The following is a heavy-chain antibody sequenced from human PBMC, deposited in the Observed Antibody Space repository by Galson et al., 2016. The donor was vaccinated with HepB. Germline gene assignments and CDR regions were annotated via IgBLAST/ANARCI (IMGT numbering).Heavy chain of an antibody. J-gene: IGHJ4*02. V-gene: IGHV3-23*01. Sequence: SLRLSCAASGFIFSAYAMSWVRQAPGKGLDWVSAISGSGYTTYYADSVKGRFTISRDNSKNTLYLQMSSLCAEDTAVYYCAKARMPVDFWGQGTLVTVSS. CDR2: ISGSGYTT. CDR1: GFIFSAYA. CDR3: AKARMPVDF. D-gene: IGHD1-14*01.